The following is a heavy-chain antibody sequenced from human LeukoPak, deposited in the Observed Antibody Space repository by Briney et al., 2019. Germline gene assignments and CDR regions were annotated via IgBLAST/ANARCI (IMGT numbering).Heavy chain of an antibody. CDR2: IVPSGGST. D-gene: IGHD6-13*01. CDR3: ARVGLIAAAGTPDY. Sequence: GGSLRLSCAASGFTFSSYVMSWVRQTPGKGLEWVSNIVPSGGSTYYADSVKGRFTTSRDNAKHSLYLQMNSLRAEDTAVYYCARVGLIAAAGTPDYWGQGTLVTVSS. CDR1: GFTFSSYV. V-gene: IGHV3-48*04. J-gene: IGHJ4*02.